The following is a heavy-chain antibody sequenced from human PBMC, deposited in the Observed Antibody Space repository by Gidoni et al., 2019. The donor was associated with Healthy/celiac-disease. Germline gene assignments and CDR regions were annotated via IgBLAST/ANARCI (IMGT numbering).Heavy chain of an antibody. D-gene: IGHD3-10*01. CDR3: ARGRRYTTMGAPYYYYYYMVV. V-gene: IGHV3-33*01. CDR1: GFTFSSYG. CDR2: IWYDGSNK. J-gene: IGHJ6*03. Sequence: QVQLVESGGGVVQPGRSLRLSCAASGFTFSSYGMHWVRQAQGKGLDWVAVIWYDGSNKYYEDSVKDRVTISRDNYKNPMYLQMNSRRAEDTAVYYCARGRRYTTMGAPYYYYYYMVVWGKGTTVTVSS.